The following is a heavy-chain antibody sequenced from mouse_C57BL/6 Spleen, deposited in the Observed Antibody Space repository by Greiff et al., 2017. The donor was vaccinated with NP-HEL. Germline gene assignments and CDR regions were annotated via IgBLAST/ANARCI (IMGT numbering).Heavy chain of an antibody. Sequence: EVQLQQSGAELVRPGASVKLSCTASGFNIKDDYMHWVKQRPEQGLEWIGWIDPENGDTEYASKVQGKATITADTASNTAYLQLSSLTSEDTAVYYCTTPAHAPTAYWGQGTLVTVSA. D-gene: IGHD3-2*02. CDR1: GFNIKDDY. V-gene: IGHV14-4*01. CDR3: TTPAHAPTAY. J-gene: IGHJ3*01. CDR2: IDPENGDT.